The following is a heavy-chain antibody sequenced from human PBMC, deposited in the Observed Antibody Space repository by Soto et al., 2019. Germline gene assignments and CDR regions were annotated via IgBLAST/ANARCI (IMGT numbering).Heavy chain of an antibody. CDR1: GGTFRSYA. Sequence: ASVKVSCKASGGTFRSYAISWLRQSPGQGLERVGGIIPLFGTANYAQKFQGKVTINADESTSTAYMELSSLRSEDTAVYYCARVQVGWGDRRYYDSSGYYYYYGMDVWGQGTTVTVSS. CDR2: IIPLFGTA. J-gene: IGHJ6*02. CDR3: ARVQVGWGDRRYYDSSGYYYYYGMDV. V-gene: IGHV1-69*13. D-gene: IGHD3-22*01.